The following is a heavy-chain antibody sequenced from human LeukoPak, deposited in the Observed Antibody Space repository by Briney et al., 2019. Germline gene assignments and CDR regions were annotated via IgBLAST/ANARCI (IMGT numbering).Heavy chain of an antibody. CDR2: IASSGTTI. CDR3: TREEYSSSWYGSGMDD. D-gene: IGHD6-13*01. V-gene: IGHV3-48*03. Sequence: GGSLRLSCVASGFSFSAYEMNWVRQAPGKGLEWVSYIASSGTTIYYADSARGRFTISRDNAKDSLYLQLNSLRAEDTAVYYCTREEYSSSWYGSGMDDWGQGTTVTVPS. J-gene: IGHJ6*02. CDR1: GFSFSAYE.